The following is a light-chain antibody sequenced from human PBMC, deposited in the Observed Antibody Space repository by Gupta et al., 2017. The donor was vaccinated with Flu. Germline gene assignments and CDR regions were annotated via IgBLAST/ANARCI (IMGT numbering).Light chain of an antibody. CDR1: NIETKG. J-gene: IGLJ2*01. V-gene: IGLV3-21*02. CDR3: QVWDSDSDHHVI. CDR2: DDS. Sequence: SYVLTQPPSVSVAPGQTASITCGGDNIETKGVHWYQQRPGQAPVLVIYDDSDRASGIPERFSGFNSGNTANLTIARVRTGDEADYYCQVWDSDSDHHVIFGGGTKLTVL.